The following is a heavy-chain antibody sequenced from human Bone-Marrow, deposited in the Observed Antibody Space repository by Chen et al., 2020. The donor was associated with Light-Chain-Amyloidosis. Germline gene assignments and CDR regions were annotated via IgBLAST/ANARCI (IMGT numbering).Heavy chain of an antibody. CDR2: IYPDDSDA. CDR1: GYTFPNYW. D-gene: IGHD5-12*01. V-gene: IGHV5-51*01. CDR3: ARRRDGYNFDY. J-gene: IGHJ4*02. Sequence: VKKPGESLKISCKGSGYTFPNYWIDWVRQMPGKGLEWMGVIYPDDSDARYSPSFEGQVTISADKSITTAYLQWRSLKASDTAMYYCARRRDGYNFDYWGQGTLVTVSS.